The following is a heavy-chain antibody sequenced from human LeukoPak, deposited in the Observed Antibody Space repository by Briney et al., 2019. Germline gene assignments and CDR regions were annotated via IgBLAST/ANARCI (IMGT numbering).Heavy chain of an antibody. CDR3: ARGGYSYGFGIYWYFDL. D-gene: IGHD5-18*01. CDR1: GFTFSSYW. J-gene: IGHJ2*01. V-gene: IGHV3-74*01. CDR2: INSDGSST. Sequence: GGSLRLSCAASGFTFSSYWMHWVRQAPGKGLVWVSRINSDGSSTSYADSVKGRFTISRDNAKNTLYLQMNSLRAEDTAVYYCARGGYSYGFGIYWYFDLWGRGTLVTVSS.